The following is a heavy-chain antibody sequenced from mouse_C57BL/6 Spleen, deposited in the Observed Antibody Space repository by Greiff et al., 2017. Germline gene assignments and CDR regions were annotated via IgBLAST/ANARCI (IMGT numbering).Heavy chain of an antibody. V-gene: IGHV5-16*01. J-gene: IGHJ3*01. CDR1: GFTFSDYY. D-gene: IGHD2-5*01. CDR3: ARVGAYSNYPSWFAY. Sequence: EVKVVESEGGLVQPGSSMKLSCTASGFTFSDYYMAWVRQVPEKGLEWVANINYDGSSTYYLDSLKSRFIISRDNAKNILYLQMSSLKSEDTATYYCARVGAYSNYPSWFAYWGQGTLVTVSA. CDR2: INYDGSST.